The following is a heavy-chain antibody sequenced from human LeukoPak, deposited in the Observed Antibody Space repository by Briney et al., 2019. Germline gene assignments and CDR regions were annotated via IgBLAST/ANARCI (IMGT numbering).Heavy chain of an antibody. CDR3: ARDPPIGGADVFDI. CDR1: GYTFTGYY. J-gene: IGHJ3*02. Sequence: GASVKGSCKAAGYTFTGYYMHWVRQAPGQGLEWMGWINPNSGGTNYAQKFQGRVTMTRDTSISTAYMELSRLTSDDTAVYYCARDPPIGGADVFDIWGQGRMVIVSS. CDR2: INPNSGGT. D-gene: IGHD3-10*01. V-gene: IGHV1-2*02.